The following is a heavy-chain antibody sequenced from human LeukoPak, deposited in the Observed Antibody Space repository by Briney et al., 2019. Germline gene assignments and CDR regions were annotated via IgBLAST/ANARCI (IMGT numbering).Heavy chain of an antibody. CDR3: ARAGYYYDSSGSIREFYFDY. V-gene: IGHV3-48*04. CDR1: GFTFSSYS. Sequence: PGGSLRLSCAASGFTFSSYSMNWVRQAPGKGLEWVSYISSSSSTIYYADSVKGRFTISRDNAKNSLYLQMNSLRAEDTAVYYCARAGYYYDSSGSIREFYFDYWGQGTLVTVSS. D-gene: IGHD3-22*01. J-gene: IGHJ4*02. CDR2: ISSSSSTI.